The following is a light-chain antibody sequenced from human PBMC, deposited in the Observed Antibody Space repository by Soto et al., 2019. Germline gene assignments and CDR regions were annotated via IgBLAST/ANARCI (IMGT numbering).Light chain of an antibody. CDR3: QQYYSTSTT. CDR1: QNVLYSSNNRNY. J-gene: IGKJ2*01. Sequence: DIVMTQSPDSLAVSLGERATINCKSSQNVLYSSNNRNYLAWYQQKPGQPPKLLIYWASTRESGVPDRFSGSGTGTDFTLTISSLQAEDVAVYYCQQYYSTSTTFGQGTKLEIK. V-gene: IGKV4-1*01. CDR2: WAS.